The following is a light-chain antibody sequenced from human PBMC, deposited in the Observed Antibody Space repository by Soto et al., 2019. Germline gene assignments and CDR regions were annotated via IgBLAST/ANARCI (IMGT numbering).Light chain of an antibody. CDR2: DAS. CDR1: QSVSSF. V-gene: IGKV3-11*01. Sequence: EIVLTHSPAPLSLSPGERATLSCRASQSVSSFLAWFQQKPGQAPRLLIYDASSRATGIPARFSGSGSGTDFTLTISSLEPEDFAVYYCQQRGNWPLTFGGGTKV. CDR3: QQRGNWPLT. J-gene: IGKJ4*01.